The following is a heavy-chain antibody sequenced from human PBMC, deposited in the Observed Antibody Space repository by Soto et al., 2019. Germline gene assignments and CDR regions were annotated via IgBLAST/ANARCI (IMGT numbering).Heavy chain of an antibody. CDR2: ISAYNGDT. CDR1: GYIFTNSG. J-gene: IGHJ4*02. CDR3: ATDGGKD. D-gene: IGHD3-16*01. Sequence: QVQLVQSGAEVKKPGASVKVSCKASGYIFTNSGINWVRQAPGQGLEWMGWISAYNGDTKFVQTLQGRVTLTTDTSTSTAYMELRSLRSDDTAVYYCATDGGKDWGQGALVTVSS. V-gene: IGHV1-18*01.